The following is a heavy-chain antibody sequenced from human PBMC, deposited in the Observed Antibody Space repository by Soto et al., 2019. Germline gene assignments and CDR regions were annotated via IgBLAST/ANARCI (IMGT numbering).Heavy chain of an antibody. V-gene: IGHV5-51*01. CDR1: GYPFRDYW. CDR2: IYPGDSDT. J-gene: IGHJ6*04. D-gene: IGHD3-3*01. Sequence: PGESLIISSKRSGYPFRDYWIVWVPQLPEKGLEWMGIIYPGDSDTRYSPSFQGHVTTTVDKSTSTAYLKWNTLKASDTAMYYCARLFSKLRCHSCAMHAWAKRTMVTVSS. CDR3: ARLFSKLRCHSCAMHA.